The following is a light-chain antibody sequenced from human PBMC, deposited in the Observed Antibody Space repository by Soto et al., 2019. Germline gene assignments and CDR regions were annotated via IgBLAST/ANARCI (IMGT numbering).Light chain of an antibody. CDR2: EVT. CDR1: SSDVGAYDY. CDR3: SSYTSGSTLL. V-gene: IGLV2-14*01. Sequence: QSALTQPASVSGSPGQSITISCTGTSSDVGAYDYVSWYQQHPGKAPKLIIYEVTYRPSGVSNRFSGSKSGNTASLIISGLQAEDEADYYCSSYTSGSTLLFGGGTKLTVL. J-gene: IGLJ2*01.